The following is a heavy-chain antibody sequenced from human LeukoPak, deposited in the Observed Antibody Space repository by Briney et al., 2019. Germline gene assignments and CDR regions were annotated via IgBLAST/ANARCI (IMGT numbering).Heavy chain of an antibody. CDR2: IKRDGSEK. CDR3: ARDKEAAVDFWSGYYPL. Sequence: GGSLRLSCAASGFTFNSYWMGWVRQAPGKGLEWVANIKRDGSEKYYGDSVKGRFTVSRDNAMNSLYLQMTSLRAEDTAVYYCARDKEAAVDFWSGYYPLWGQGTLVIVSS. CDR1: GFTFNSYW. J-gene: IGHJ4*02. V-gene: IGHV3-7*01. D-gene: IGHD3-3*01.